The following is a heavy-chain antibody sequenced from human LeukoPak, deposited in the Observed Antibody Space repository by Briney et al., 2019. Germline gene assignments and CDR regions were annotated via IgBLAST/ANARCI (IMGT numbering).Heavy chain of an antibody. V-gene: IGHV3-23*01. D-gene: IGHD4-23*01. CDR3: AKDRGKSPYYYYGMDV. CDR2: ISGSGGST. J-gene: IGHJ6*02. CDR1: GFTFSSYA. Sequence: SGGSLRLSCAACGFTFSSYAMSWVRQAPGKGLEWVSAISGSGGSTYYAGSVKGRFTISRDNSKNTLYLQMNSLRAEDTAVYYCAKDRGKSPYYYYGMDVWGQGTTVTVSS.